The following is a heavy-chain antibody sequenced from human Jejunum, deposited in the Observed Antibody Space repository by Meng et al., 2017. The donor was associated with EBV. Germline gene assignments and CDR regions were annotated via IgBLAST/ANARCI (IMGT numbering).Heavy chain of an antibody. CDR3: AGNGYYALEY. CDR1: GGSISDNDW. Sequence: QVTLQGSGPNLWKPSGNLALTWVVSGGSISDNDWWSWVRQPPGKGLEWLGEIYHGGGTNYNPSLESRVTISVDKSKNQFSLKLNSVTVADTAVYYCAGNGYYALEYWGPGILVTVSS. V-gene: IGHV4-4*02. J-gene: IGHJ4*02. D-gene: IGHD3-22*01. CDR2: IYHGGGT.